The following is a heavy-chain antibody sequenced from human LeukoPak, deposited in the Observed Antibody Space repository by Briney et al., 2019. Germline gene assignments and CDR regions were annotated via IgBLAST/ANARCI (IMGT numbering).Heavy chain of an antibody. Sequence: GGSLLLSCAASGFTFSSYWMHWVRQAPGKGLVWVSRINSDGSSTAYADSVKGRFTISRDNAKNTLYLQMNSLRAEDTAVYYCAVDTAMVTIDYWGQGTLVTVSS. CDR2: INSDGSST. V-gene: IGHV3-74*01. CDR3: AVDTAMVTIDY. CDR1: GFTFSSYW. J-gene: IGHJ4*02. D-gene: IGHD5-18*01.